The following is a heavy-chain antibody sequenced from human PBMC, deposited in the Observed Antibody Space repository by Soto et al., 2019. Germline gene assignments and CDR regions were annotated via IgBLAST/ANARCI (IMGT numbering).Heavy chain of an antibody. CDR1: GGTFSSYT. D-gene: IGHD2-2*01. CDR2: IIPILGIA. V-gene: IGHV1-69*02. CDR3: ARASYCSSTSCYANYYYMDV. Sequence: SVKVSCKASGGTFSSYTISWVRQAPGQRLEWKGRIIPILGIANYAQKFQGRVTITADKSTSTAYMELSSLRSEDTAVYYCARASYCSSTSCYANYYYMDVWGKGTTVTVSS. J-gene: IGHJ6*03.